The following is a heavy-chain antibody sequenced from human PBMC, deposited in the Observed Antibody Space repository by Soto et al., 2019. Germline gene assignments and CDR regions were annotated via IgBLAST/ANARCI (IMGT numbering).Heavy chain of an antibody. CDR2: MSYDGSDT. CDR1: GLVFSNTG. Sequence: LRLPCVRSGLVFSNTGMCWFRRNPGKGLEWVAFMSYDGSDTFYADFVKGRFTISTDNSRNTLFLHISNLRAEDTALYHCTIVRAADSALNHWGQGTLVTVCS. CDR3: TIVRAADSALNH. V-gene: IGHV3-30*03. J-gene: IGHJ5*02. D-gene: IGHD3-10*01.